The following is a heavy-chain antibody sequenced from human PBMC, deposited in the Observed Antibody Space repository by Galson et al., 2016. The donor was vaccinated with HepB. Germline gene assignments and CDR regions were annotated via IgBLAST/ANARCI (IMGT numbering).Heavy chain of an antibody. CDR2: ISDGGLP. V-gene: IGHV3-23*01. J-gene: IGHJ4*02. D-gene: IGHD1-26*01. Sequence: SLRLSCAASGFSFADYGMTWVRQAPGKGLEWVSSISDGGLPHYADSVKGRFTISRDNYRKSVYLQMNSLSPEDTAMYYCAKPPADRRWDLLPGDYWGQGILVTVSS. CDR1: GFSFADYG. CDR3: AKPPADRRWDLLPGDY.